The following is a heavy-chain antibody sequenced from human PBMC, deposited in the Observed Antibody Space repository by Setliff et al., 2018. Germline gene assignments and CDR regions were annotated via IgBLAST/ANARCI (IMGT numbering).Heavy chain of an antibody. V-gene: IGHV4-59*11. CDR3: ARDGGSSYSGYWYFDL. CDR1: GGSISSHY. D-gene: IGHD1-26*01. CDR2: SYYIGST. Sequence: SETLSLTCTVSGGSISSHYWSWIRQPPGKGLEWIGHSYYIGSTDYNPSLKSRVTISVDTSKNQFSLKLSSVTAADTAVYYCARDGGSSYSGYWYFDLWGRGTLVTVSS. J-gene: IGHJ2*01.